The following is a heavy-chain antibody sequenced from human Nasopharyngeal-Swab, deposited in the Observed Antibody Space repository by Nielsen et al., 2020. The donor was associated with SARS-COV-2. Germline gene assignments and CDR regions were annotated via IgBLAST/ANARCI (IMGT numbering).Heavy chain of an antibody. Sequence: SETLSLTCTVSGGSISSSSYYWGWIRQPPGKGLEWIGSIYYSGSTYYNPSLKSRATISVDTSKNQFSLKLSSVTAADTAVYYCAREGQQLVLGDMDVWGKGTTVTVSS. V-gene: IGHV4-39*07. CDR1: GGSISSSSYY. D-gene: IGHD6-13*01. CDR3: AREGQQLVLGDMDV. CDR2: IYYSGST. J-gene: IGHJ6*03.